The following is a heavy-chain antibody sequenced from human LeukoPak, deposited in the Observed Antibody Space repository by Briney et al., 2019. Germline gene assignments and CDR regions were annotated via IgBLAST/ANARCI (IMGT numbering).Heavy chain of an antibody. V-gene: IGHV3-33*01. J-gene: IGHJ4*02. Sequence: GGSLRLSCAASGFTFSSYGMHWVRQAPGKGLEWVAVIWYDGSNKYYADSVKGRFTISRDNAKNSLYLQMNSLRAEDTAVYYCARDAILAGDFDFWGPGTLVTVSS. CDR2: IWYDGSNK. CDR1: GFTFSSYG. CDR3: ARDAILAGDFDF. D-gene: IGHD1-26*01.